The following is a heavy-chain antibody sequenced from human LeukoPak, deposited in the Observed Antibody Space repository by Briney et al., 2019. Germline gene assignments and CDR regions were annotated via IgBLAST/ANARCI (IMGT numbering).Heavy chain of an antibody. Sequence: VASVKVSCKASGYTFTSYAMNWVRQAPGQGLEWMGWINTNTGNPTYAQGFTGRFVFSLDTSVSTAYLQISSLKAEDTAVYYCARPTYYYGSGSHNLFDYWGQGTLVTVSS. V-gene: IGHV7-4-1*02. J-gene: IGHJ4*02. CDR3: ARPTYYYGSGSHNLFDY. CDR2: INTNTGNP. CDR1: GYTFTSYA. D-gene: IGHD3-10*01.